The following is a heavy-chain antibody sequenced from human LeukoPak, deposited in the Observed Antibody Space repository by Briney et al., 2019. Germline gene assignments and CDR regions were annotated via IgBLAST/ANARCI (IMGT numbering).Heavy chain of an antibody. CDR2: IKSKTDGGTT. D-gene: IGHD6-13*01. V-gene: IGHV3-15*01. J-gene: IGHJ4*02. Sequence: GGSLRPSCAASGFTFSNAWMSWVRQAPGKGPEWVGRIKSKTDGGTTDYAAPVKGRFTISRDDSQNTLYLQMNSLKTEDTAVYYCTTGIAAAPTFYFDYWGQGTLVTVSS. CDR3: TTGIAAAPTFYFDY. CDR1: GFTFSNAW.